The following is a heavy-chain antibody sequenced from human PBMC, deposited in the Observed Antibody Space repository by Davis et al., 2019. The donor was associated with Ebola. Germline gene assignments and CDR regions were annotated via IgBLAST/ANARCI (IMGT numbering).Heavy chain of an antibody. J-gene: IGHJ5*02. CDR3: ARGRLHSRGFDP. Sequence: GESLKIFCAASGFTFSSYGMHWVRQAPGKGLEWVAVISYDGSNKYYADSVKGRFTISRDNSKNTLYLQMNSLRAEDTAVYYCARGRLHSRGFDPWGQGTLVTVSS. D-gene: IGHD4-11*01. CDR1: GFTFSSYG. CDR2: ISYDGSNK. V-gene: IGHV3-30*03.